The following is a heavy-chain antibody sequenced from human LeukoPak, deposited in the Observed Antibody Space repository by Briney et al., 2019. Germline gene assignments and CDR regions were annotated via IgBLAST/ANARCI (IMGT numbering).Heavy chain of an antibody. CDR1: GFTLSSYG. CDR2: IRYDGSNK. J-gene: IGHJ4*02. D-gene: IGHD6-19*01. CDR3: AARPTSAAVAPSDF. V-gene: IGHV3-30*02. Sequence: GGSLRLSCAASGFTLSSYGMHWVRQAPGKGLEWVAFIRYDGSNKYYADSVKGRFTISRDNSKSMLYLEMNSLRAEDTATYYCAARPTSAAVAPSDFWGQGTLVTVSS.